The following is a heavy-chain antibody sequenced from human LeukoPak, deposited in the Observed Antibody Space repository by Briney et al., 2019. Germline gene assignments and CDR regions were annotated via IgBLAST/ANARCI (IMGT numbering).Heavy chain of an antibody. J-gene: IGHJ5*02. CDR1: GYTFTSYY. CDR2: INPSGGST. CDR3: ARDLRKRDYDSSGYYSRFDP. D-gene: IGHD3-22*01. V-gene: IGHV1-46*01. Sequence: GASVKVSCKASGYTFTSYYMHWVRQAPGQGLEWMGIINPSGGSTSYPQKFQGRVTMTRDMSTSTVYMELSSLRSEDTAVYYCARDLRKRDYDSSGYYSRFDPWGQGTLVTVSS.